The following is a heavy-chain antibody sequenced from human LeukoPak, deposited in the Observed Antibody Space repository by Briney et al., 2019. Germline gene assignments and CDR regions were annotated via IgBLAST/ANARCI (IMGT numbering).Heavy chain of an antibody. D-gene: IGHD2-21*02. Sequence: SETLSLTCTVSGDSISSSRSYWGWIRQPPGKGLEWIGSIYYTGNTYYNTSLKSRVTISVDTSKNQFSLKLSSVTAADTAVYYCARGRHIVVVTGLDYWGQGTLVTVSS. CDR1: GDSISSSRSY. CDR2: IYYTGNT. CDR3: ARGRHIVVVTGLDY. J-gene: IGHJ4*02. V-gene: IGHV4-39*07.